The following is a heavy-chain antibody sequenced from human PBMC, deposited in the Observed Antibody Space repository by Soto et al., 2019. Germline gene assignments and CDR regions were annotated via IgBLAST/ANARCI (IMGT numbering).Heavy chain of an antibody. V-gene: IGHV5-51*01. J-gene: IGHJ5*02. Sequence: YWSWIRQPPGKGLEWMGIIYPGDSDTRYSPSFQGQVTISADISTSTAYLQWNSLKASDTAMYYCARGFWFDPWGQGTLVTVSS. CDR1: YW. CDR3: ARGFWFDP. CDR2: IYPGDSDT.